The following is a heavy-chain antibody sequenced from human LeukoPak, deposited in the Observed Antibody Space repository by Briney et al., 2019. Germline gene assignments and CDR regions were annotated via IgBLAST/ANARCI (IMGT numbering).Heavy chain of an antibody. Sequence: GASVKVSCKASGYTFTSYAMNWVRQAPGQGLERMGWINTNTGNPTYAQGFTGRFVFSLDTSVSTAYLQNSSLKAEDTAVYYCARGAMRSPIAVAGTGIDYWGQGTLVTVSS. D-gene: IGHD6-19*01. J-gene: IGHJ4*02. CDR3: ARGAMRSPIAVAGTGIDY. CDR1: GYTFTSYA. CDR2: INTNTGNP. V-gene: IGHV7-4-1*02.